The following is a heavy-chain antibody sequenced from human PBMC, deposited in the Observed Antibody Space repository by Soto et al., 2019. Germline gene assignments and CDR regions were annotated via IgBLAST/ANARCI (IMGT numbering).Heavy chain of an antibody. CDR2: IIPISDTT. CDR1: GGTFSSYA. D-gene: IGHD2-2*01. V-gene: IGHV1-69*01. CDR3: ARSQGSSTSLEIYYYYYYGMDV. Sequence: QVQLVQSGAEVKKPGSSVKVSCKASGGTFSSYAISWVRQAPGQGLEWMGGIIPISDTTNYAQKFQGRVTINADESTSTAYMELSSLRSEDMAVYYCARSQGSSTSLEIYYYYYYGMDVWGQGTTVTVSS. J-gene: IGHJ6*02.